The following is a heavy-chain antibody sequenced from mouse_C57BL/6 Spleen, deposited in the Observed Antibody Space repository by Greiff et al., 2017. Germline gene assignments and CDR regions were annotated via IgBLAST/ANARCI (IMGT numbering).Heavy chain of an antibody. Sequence: QVQLQQPGAELVKPGASVKMSCKASGYTFTSYWITWVKQRPGQGLEWIGDIYPGSGSTNYNEKFKRKATLTVDTSSSTAYMQLSSRTSEDSAVYYCANYDYDGGDYYAMDYWGQGTSVTVSS. V-gene: IGHV1-55*01. D-gene: IGHD2-4*01. CDR3: ANYDYDGGDYYAMDY. CDR1: GYTFTSYW. CDR2: IYPGSGST. J-gene: IGHJ4*01.